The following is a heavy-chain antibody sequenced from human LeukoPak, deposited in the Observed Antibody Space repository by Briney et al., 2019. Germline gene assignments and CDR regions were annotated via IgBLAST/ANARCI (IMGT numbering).Heavy chain of an antibody. CDR3: ARKTRGSGSWYFDY. V-gene: IGHV1-69*01. CDR1: GGTFSSYA. J-gene: IGHJ4*02. Sequence: ASVKVSCKASGGTFSSYAISWVRQAPGQGLEWMGGIIPIFSTANYAQKFQGRVTITADESTSTAYMELSSLRSEDTAVYYCARKTRGSGSWYFDYWGQGTLVTVSS. D-gene: IGHD1-14*01. CDR2: IIPIFSTA.